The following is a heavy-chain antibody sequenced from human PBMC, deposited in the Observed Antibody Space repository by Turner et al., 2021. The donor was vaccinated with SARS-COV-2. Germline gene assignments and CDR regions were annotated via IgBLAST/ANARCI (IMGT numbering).Heavy chain of an antibody. J-gene: IGHJ4*02. Sequence: QVQLQESGPGLVKPSETLSLTCTVSGGSISSYYWSWIRQPPGKGLEWIGYIYYSGSTKYNPSLKSRVTISVDTSKNQFSLKLSSVTAADTAVYYCARDPGEGSFDYWGQGTLVTVSS. D-gene: IGHD3-16*01. CDR3: ARDPGEGSFDY. CDR1: GGSISSYY. CDR2: IYYSGST. V-gene: IGHV4-59*01.